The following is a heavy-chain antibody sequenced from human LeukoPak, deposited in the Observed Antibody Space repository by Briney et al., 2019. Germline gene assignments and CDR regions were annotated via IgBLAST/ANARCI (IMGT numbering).Heavy chain of an antibody. CDR3: ATTSVRDGFNYFDY. J-gene: IGHJ4*02. D-gene: IGHD5-24*01. CDR2: IVPMFGIA. Sequence: GASVKVSCKASGGTFITYGINWVRQAPGQGLEWMGGIVPMFGIANYARKFGGRVSITTDESSTTAYMELSSLRSEDTAFYYCATTSVRDGFNYFDYWGQGTLVPVSS. CDR1: GGTFITYG. V-gene: IGHV1-69*05.